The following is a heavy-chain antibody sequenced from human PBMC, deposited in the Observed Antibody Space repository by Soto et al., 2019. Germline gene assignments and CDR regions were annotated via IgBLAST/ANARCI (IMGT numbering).Heavy chain of an antibody. CDR1: GYTFTSYD. CDR3: ARVYSSSFYYYYYGMDV. Sequence: ASVKVSCKASGYTFTSYDINWVRQATGQGLEWMGWMNPNSGNTGYAQKFQGRVTMTRNTSISTAYMELSSLRSEDTAVYYCARVYSSSFYYYYYGMDVWGQGTTVTVSS. V-gene: IGHV1-8*01. J-gene: IGHJ6*02. CDR2: MNPNSGNT. D-gene: IGHD6-6*01.